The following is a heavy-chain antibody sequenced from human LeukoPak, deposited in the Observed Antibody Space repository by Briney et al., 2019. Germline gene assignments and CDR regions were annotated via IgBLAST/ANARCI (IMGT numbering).Heavy chain of an antibody. J-gene: IGHJ4*02. CDR1: GFTFSTYT. D-gene: IGHD3/OR15-3a*01. V-gene: IGHV3-21*01. Sequence: GGSLRLSCAASGFTFSTYTMNWVRQAPGKGLEWVSSITGSSSFIYYADSVKGRFTISRDNAKNSLYLQMNSLRAEDTAVYYCARVSGTWTFDYWGQGTLVTVSP. CDR3: ARVSGTWTFDY. CDR2: ITGSSSFI.